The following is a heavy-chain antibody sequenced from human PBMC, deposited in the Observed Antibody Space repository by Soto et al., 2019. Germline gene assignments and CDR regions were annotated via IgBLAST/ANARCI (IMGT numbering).Heavy chain of an antibody. J-gene: IGHJ4*02. CDR2: ISNDGSNK. CDR1: GFTFSSFA. Sequence: LRLSCAASGFTFSSFAMHWVRQAPGKGLEWVAVISNDGSNKYYADSVKGRFTISRDNSKNTLYLQMNSLRTEDTAVYYCARDGRYGYGGYYFVYWGQGPLVTVSP. CDR3: ARDGRYGYGGYYFVY. V-gene: IGHV3-30-3*01. D-gene: IGHD5-18*01.